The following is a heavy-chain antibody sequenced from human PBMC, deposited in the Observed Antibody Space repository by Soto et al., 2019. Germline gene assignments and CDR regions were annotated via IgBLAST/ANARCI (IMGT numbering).Heavy chain of an antibody. D-gene: IGHD2-21*02. CDR1: GDSVSSNSAA. CDR3: ASLVICGGDCSRWDNWFDP. J-gene: IGHJ5*02. CDR2: TYYRSKWYN. Sequence: PSQTLSLTCAISGDSVSSNSAAWNWIRQSPSRGLEWLGRTYYRSKWYNDYAVSVKSRITINPDTSKNQFSLQLNSVTPEDTAVYYCASLVICGGDCSRWDNWFDPWGQGTLVTVSS. V-gene: IGHV6-1*01.